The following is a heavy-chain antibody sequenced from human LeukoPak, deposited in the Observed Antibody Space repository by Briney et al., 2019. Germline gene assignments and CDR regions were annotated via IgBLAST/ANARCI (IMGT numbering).Heavy chain of an antibody. Sequence: ASVKVSCKASGYTFTSYGISWVRQAPGQGLEWMGWINPNSGGTNYAQKFQGRVTMTRDTSISTAYMELSRLRSDDTAVYYCAARGSDYYGMDVWGQGTTVTVSS. CDR3: AARGSDYYGMDV. CDR1: GYTFTSYG. CDR2: INPNSGGT. J-gene: IGHJ6*02. D-gene: IGHD1-1*01. V-gene: IGHV1-2*02.